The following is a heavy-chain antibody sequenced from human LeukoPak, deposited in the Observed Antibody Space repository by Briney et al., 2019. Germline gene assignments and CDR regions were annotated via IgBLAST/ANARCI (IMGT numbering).Heavy chain of an antibody. J-gene: IGHJ6*03. CDR3: ARETGGGIQLWLRSYYYYYMDV. Sequence: GGSLRLSCAASGFTFSSYSMNWVRQAPGKGLGWVSSISSSSSYIYYADSVKGRFTISRDNAKNSLYLQMNSLRAEDTAVYYCARETGGGIQLWLRSYYYYYMDVWGKGTTVTISS. CDR1: GFTFSSYS. V-gene: IGHV3-21*01. CDR2: ISSSSSYI. D-gene: IGHD5-18*01.